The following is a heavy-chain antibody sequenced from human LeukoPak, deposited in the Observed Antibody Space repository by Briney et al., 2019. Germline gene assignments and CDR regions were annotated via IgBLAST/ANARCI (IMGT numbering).Heavy chain of an antibody. D-gene: IGHD6-19*01. CDR2: IYYSGST. J-gene: IGHJ4*02. CDR3: ARTKASRSRGWYFDY. V-gene: IGHV4-59*08. Sequence: SETLSLTCTASGGSISGYYWSWVRQPPGKGLEWIGYIYYSGSTSYNPSLKSRVTISVDTSKNQFSLKLSSVTAADTAVYYCARTKASRSRGWYFDYWGQGTLVTVSS. CDR1: GGSISGYY.